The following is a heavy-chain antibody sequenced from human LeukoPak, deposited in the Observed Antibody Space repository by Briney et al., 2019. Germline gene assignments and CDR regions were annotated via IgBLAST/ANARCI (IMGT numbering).Heavy chain of an antibody. D-gene: IGHD3-9*01. J-gene: IGHJ4*02. CDR3: AREGQDYDILTGYFDY. CDR2: IIPIFGTA. Sequence: SVKVSCKASGGTFSSYAISWVRQAPGQGLEWMGRIIPIFGTANYAQKFQGRVTITTDESTSTAYMELSSLRSEDTAVYYCAREGQDYDILTGYFDYRGQGTLVTVSS. V-gene: IGHV1-69*05. CDR1: GGTFSSYA.